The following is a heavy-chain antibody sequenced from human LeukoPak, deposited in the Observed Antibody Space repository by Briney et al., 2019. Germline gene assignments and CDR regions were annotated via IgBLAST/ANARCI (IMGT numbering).Heavy chain of an antibody. CDR2: IYSGGST. CDR1: GFTVSSNY. Sequence: PGGSLRLSCAASGFTVSSNYMSWVRQAPGKGLEWVAVIYSGGSTYYADSVKGRFTISRDNSKNTLYLQMNSLRAEDTAVYYCARDAPFLDYYYGMDVWGQGTTVTVSS. D-gene: IGHD3-3*01. J-gene: IGHJ6*02. CDR3: ARDAPFLDYYYGMDV. V-gene: IGHV3-66*01.